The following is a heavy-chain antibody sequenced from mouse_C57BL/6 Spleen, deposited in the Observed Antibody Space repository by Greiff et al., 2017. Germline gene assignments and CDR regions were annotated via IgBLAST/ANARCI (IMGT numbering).Heavy chain of an antibody. V-gene: IGHV5-16*01. Sequence: EVMLVESEGGLVQPGSSMKLSCTASGFTFSDYYMAWVRQVPEKGLEWVANINYDGSSTYYLDSLKSRFIISRDNAKNILYLQMSSLKSEDTATYYCARSDSNDYAMDYWGQGTSVTVSS. D-gene: IGHD2-5*01. CDR2: INYDGSST. CDR3: ARSDSNDYAMDY. CDR1: GFTFSDYY. J-gene: IGHJ4*01.